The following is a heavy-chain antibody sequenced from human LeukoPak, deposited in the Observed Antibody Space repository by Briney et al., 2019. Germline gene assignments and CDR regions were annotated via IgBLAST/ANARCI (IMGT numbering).Heavy chain of an antibody. CDR3: ASRTYSSGWGWEY. J-gene: IGHJ4*02. CDR2: ISSSSSYI. Sequence: GGSLRLSCAASGFTFSSYSMNWVRQAPGKGLGWVSSISSSSSYIYYADSVKGRFTISRDNAKNSLYLQMNSLRAEDTAVYYCASRTYSSGWGWEYWGQGTLVTVSS. V-gene: IGHV3-21*01. D-gene: IGHD6-19*01. CDR1: GFTFSSYS.